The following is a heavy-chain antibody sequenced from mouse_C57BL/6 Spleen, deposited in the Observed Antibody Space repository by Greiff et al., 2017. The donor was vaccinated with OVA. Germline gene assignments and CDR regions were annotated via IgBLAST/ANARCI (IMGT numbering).Heavy chain of an antibody. J-gene: IGHJ2*01. CDR2: IWSGGST. CDR3: ARKGGTGAYFDY. CDR1: GFSFTSYG. D-gene: IGHD4-1*01. Sequence: QVQLKESGPGLVQPSQSLSITCTVSGFSFTSYGVHWVRQSPGQGLEWLGVIWSGGSTDYNAAFISRLSISKDNSKSQVFFKMNSLQADDTAIDYCARKGGTGAYFDYWGQGTTLTVSS. V-gene: IGHV2-2*01.